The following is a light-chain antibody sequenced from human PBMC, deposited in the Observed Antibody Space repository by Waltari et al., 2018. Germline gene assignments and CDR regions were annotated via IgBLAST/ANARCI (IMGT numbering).Light chain of an antibody. Sequence: SYVLTQPPSVSVAPGKTARITCGGNNIGSKTVNWYQQKPGQAPVLVIYYDSDRPSGIPGRFSGSNSGNTATLIISRVEAGDEADYYCQVWDGSSDHYVFGTGTEVTVL. CDR1: NIGSKT. J-gene: IGLJ1*01. V-gene: IGLV3-21*04. CDR2: YDS. CDR3: QVWDGSSDHYV.